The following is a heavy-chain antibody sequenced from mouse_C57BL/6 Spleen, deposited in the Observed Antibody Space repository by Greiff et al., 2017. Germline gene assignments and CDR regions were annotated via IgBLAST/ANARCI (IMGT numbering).Heavy chain of an antibody. CDR3: ARKGYDGEYFDV. CDR2: INPNNGGT. V-gene: IGHV1-18*01. CDR1: GYTFTDYN. J-gene: IGHJ1*03. Sequence: VQLKQSGPELVKPGASVKIPCKASGYTFTDYNMDWVKQSHGKSLEWIGDINPNNGGTIYNQKFKGKATLTVDKSSSTAYMELRSLTSEDTAVYYCARKGYDGEYFDVWGTGTTVTVSS. D-gene: IGHD2-3*01.